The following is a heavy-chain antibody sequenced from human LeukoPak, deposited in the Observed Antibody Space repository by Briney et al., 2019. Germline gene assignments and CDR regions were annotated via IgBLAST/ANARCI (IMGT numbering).Heavy chain of an antibody. J-gene: IGHJ4*02. CDR1: GGSFSGYY. CDR2: INHSGST. CDR3: ARAEGRIAVAGSLDY. D-gene: IGHD6-19*01. Sequence: PSETLSLTCAVYGGSFSGYYWSWIRQPPGKGLEWIGEINHSGSTNYNPSLKSRVTISVDTSKNQFSLKLSSVTAADTAVYYCARAEGRIAVAGSLDYWGQGTLVTVSS. V-gene: IGHV4-34*01.